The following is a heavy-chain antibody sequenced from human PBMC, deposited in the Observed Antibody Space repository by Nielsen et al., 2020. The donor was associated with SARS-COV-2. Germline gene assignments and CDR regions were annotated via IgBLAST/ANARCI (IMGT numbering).Heavy chain of an antibody. J-gene: IGHJ4*02. Sequence: GESLKISCTASGFSFMTYNMHWVRQAPGKGLEWVAAILHYGGNVYHADSVKGRFTISRDNSRNTLYLQMNSLRAEDTAVYYCARDLVVAPDFGDYFDYWGQGTLVTVSS. CDR3: ARDLVVAPDFGDYFDY. CDR2: ILHYGGNV. CDR1: GFSFMTYN. D-gene: IGHD3-22*01. V-gene: IGHV3-30*04.